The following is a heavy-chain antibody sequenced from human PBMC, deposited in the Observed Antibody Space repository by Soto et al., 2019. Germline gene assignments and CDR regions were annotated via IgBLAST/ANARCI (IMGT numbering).Heavy chain of an antibody. V-gene: IGHV5-51*01. Sequence: GESLKISCKGSGYSFTSYWIGWVRQMPGKGLEWMGVIYPGDSETRYSPSFQGQVTISADKSISTAYLQWSSLKASDSAIYYCARYSGTYSPLFEYWGQGTLVTVS. CDR3: ARYSGTYSPLFEY. CDR2: IYPGDSET. J-gene: IGHJ4*02. D-gene: IGHD1-26*01. CDR1: GYSFTSYW.